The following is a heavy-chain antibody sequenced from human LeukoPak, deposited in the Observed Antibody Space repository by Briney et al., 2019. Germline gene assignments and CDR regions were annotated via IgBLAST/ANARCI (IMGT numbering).Heavy chain of an antibody. V-gene: IGHV4-30-4*01. CDR3: ARASHCSSTSCYCFDP. D-gene: IGHD2-2*01. J-gene: IGHJ5*02. CDR2: IYYSGST. Sequence: SQTLPLTCTVSGGSISSGDYYWSWIRQPPGKGLEWIGYIYYSGSTYYNPSLKSRVTISVDTSKNQFSLKLSSVTAADTAVYYCARASHCSSTSCYCFDPWGQGTLVTVSS. CDR1: GGSISSGDYY.